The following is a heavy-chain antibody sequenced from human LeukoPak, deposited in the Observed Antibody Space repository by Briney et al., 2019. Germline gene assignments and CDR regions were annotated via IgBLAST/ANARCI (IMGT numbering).Heavy chain of an antibody. CDR3: ARSCSSTSCYLDY. V-gene: IGHV3-20*04. CDR1: GFTFDDYG. J-gene: IGHJ4*02. CDR2: INWNGGST. D-gene: IGHD2-2*01. Sequence: GGSLRLSCAASGFTFDDYGMSWVRHAPGKGLEWVSGINWNGGSTVYADSVKGRFTISRDNAKNSLYLQMNSLRAEDTALYYCARSCSSTSCYLDYWGQGTLVTVSS.